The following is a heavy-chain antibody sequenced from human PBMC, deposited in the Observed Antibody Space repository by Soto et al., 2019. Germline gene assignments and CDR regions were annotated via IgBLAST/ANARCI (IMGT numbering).Heavy chain of an antibody. D-gene: IGHD6-19*01. CDR1: GFTVSNNY. Sequence: GGSLRLSCAASGFTVSNNYMSWVRQAPGKGLEWVSVIYSGGTTKYADSVEARFIISRDNSKNTLYLQMNSLRAEDTAVYYCARDYSGWGGLDYWGQGTLVTVSS. CDR3: ARDYSGWGGLDY. V-gene: IGHV3-66*01. J-gene: IGHJ4*02. CDR2: IYSGGTT.